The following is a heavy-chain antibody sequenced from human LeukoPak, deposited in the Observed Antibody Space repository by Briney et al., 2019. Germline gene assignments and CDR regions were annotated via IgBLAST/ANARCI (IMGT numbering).Heavy chain of an antibody. Sequence: PGGSLRLSCAASGFTFSSYAMSWVRQAPGKGLEWVSAISGSGGSTYYEDSVKGRFTISRDNSKNTLYMQMSSLRAEDTAVYYCAKDLSARHFDWLSGPYYYYGMDVWGQGTTVTVSS. D-gene: IGHD3-9*01. J-gene: IGHJ6*02. CDR3: AKDLSARHFDWLSGPYYYYGMDV. V-gene: IGHV3-23*01. CDR1: GFTFSSYA. CDR2: ISGSGGST.